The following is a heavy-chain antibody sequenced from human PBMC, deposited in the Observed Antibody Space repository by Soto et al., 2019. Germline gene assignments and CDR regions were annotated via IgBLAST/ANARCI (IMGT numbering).Heavy chain of an antibody. CDR2: IIPIFGTA. CDR3: ARDWALVVVAATTGMDV. Sequence: SVKVSCKASGGTFSSYAISWVRQAPGQGLEWMGGIIPIFGTANFAQKFQGRVTITADESTSTAYMELSSLRSEDTAVYYCARDWALVVVAATTGMDVWGQGTTVTV. J-gene: IGHJ6*02. D-gene: IGHD2-15*01. V-gene: IGHV1-69*13. CDR1: GGTFSSYA.